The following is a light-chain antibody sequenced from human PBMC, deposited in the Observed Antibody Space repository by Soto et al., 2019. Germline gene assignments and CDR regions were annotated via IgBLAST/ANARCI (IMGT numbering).Light chain of an antibody. CDR1: QSISSSF. V-gene: IGKV3-20*01. CDR2: AAS. CDR3: QQYGGSPPYT. Sequence: EIVLPKSPGTLSLSPGDKATLSCGASQSISSSFLSWYQQKSSQAPRLLIYAASSRATGLPDRFSGGGSGTDFTRTIRRLEPEDFAVYSCQQYGGSPPYTFGQGARREI. J-gene: IGKJ2*01.